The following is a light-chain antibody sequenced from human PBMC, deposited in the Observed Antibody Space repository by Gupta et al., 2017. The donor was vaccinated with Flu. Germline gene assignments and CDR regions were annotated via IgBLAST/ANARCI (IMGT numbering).Light chain of an antibody. Sequence: RVTISCSASNSNVGSNPVNWYQHRPGTAPKLIIYSNSQRPSGVPDRFSGSKSGTSAALAISGLQSEDEADYFCAAWDDSLNGWVFGGGTKLTVL. CDR3: AAWDDSLNGWV. J-gene: IGLJ3*02. CDR2: SNS. CDR1: NSNVGSNP. V-gene: IGLV1-44*01.